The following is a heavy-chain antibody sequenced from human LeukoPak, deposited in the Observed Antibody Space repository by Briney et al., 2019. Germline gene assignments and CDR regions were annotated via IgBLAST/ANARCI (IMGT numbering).Heavy chain of an antibody. CDR3: ARAPYYYDSSGAPFQH. D-gene: IGHD3-22*01. CDR1: GGAISRYY. V-gene: IGHV4-59*12. CDR2: IYYSGST. Sequence: SETLSLTCTVSGGAISRYYWSWIRQPPGKGLEWIGYIYYSGSTNYNPSLKSRVTISVDTSKNQFSLKLSSVTAADTAVYYCARAPYYYDSSGAPFQHWGQGTLVTVSS. J-gene: IGHJ1*01.